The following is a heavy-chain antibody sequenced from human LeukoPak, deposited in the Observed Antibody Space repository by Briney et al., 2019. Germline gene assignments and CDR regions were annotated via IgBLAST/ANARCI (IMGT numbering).Heavy chain of an antibody. CDR1: GYTFTSYG. D-gene: IGHD1-26*01. CDR3: ATSPGTYYNY. Sequence: ASVKVSCKASGYTFTSYGISWVRQAPGRGLEWMGRFDPGDGEVFYADIFQGRIAISADTSIDTAYLELSNLRSEDTALYYCATSPGTYYNYWGQGTLVTVSS. V-gene: IGHV1-69-2*01. J-gene: IGHJ4*02. CDR2: FDPGDGEV.